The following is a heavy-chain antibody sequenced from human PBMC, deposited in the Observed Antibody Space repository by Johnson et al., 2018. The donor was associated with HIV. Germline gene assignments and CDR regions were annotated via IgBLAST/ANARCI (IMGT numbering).Heavy chain of an antibody. CDR2: ISCDGGST. Sequence: VPLVESGGGLVQPGGSLRLSCAASGFTFSNYAMNWVRQAPGKGLEYASAISCDGGSTYYANSVKGRFSISRDNSKNTLYLQMNSLRAEDTAVYYCAKGGSLTQDAPFDIWGQGTMVTVSS. D-gene: IGHD1-14*01. V-gene: IGHV3-64*01. J-gene: IGHJ3*02. CDR3: AKGGSLTQDAPFDI. CDR1: GFTFSNYA.